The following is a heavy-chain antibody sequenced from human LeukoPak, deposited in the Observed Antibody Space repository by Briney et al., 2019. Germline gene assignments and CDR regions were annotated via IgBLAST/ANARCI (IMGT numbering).Heavy chain of an antibody. J-gene: IGHJ2*01. CDR3: ARDCDKVAADSNFDI. CDR2: INDRGST. Sequence: SETLSLTCAVYGGSFSGYCWSWIRQPPGKGLEWIGEINDRGSTNFNPSLKSRVTISVDTSKKQISLKGNSVTAADTAIYYCARDCDKVAADSNFDIWGRGTLVTVSS. D-gene: IGHD6-25*01. V-gene: IGHV4-34*01. CDR1: GGSFSGYC.